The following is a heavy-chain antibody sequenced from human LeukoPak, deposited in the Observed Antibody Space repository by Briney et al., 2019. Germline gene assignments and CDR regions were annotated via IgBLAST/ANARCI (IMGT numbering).Heavy chain of an antibody. CDR2: ISGSGGST. CDR1: GFTFSSYA. Sequence: PGGSLRLSWAASGFTFSSYAMSWVRQAPGKGLECVSAISGSGGSTYYADSVKGRFTISRDNSNNTLYLQMNSLRAEDTAVYYCARDLGATARDGYWGQGTLVTVSS. J-gene: IGHJ4*02. D-gene: IGHD1-26*01. V-gene: IGHV3-23*01. CDR3: ARDLGATARDGY.